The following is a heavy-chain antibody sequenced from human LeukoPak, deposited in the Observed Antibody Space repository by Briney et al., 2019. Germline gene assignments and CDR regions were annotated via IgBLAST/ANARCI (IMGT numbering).Heavy chain of an antibody. Sequence: ASVKVSCKVSGYTLTELSMHWVRQAPGKGLEWMGGFDPEDGETIYAQKFQGRVTMTEDTSTDTAYMELSSLRSEDTAVYYCATRTLDGAPKSHQSGYYYYYYYMDVWGKGTTVTVSS. V-gene: IGHV1-24*01. CDR2: FDPEDGET. J-gene: IGHJ6*03. CDR3: ATRTLDGAPKSHQSGYYYYYYYMDV. D-gene: IGHD3-3*01. CDR1: GYTLTELS.